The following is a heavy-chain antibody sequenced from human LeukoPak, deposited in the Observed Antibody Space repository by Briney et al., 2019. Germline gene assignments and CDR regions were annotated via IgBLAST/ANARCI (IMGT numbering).Heavy chain of an antibody. D-gene: IGHD3-3*01. CDR1: GGSFSGYY. Sequence: PSETLSLTCAVYGGSFSGYYWSWIRHPPGNGLEWIGEINHSGSTNYNPSLKSRVTISVDTSKNQFPLNRSSVTAADTAVYSCATVYYDFWSGYFETRHFDYWGQGTLVTVSS. J-gene: IGHJ4*02. CDR2: INHSGST. V-gene: IGHV4-34*01. CDR3: ATVYYDFWSGYFETRHFDY.